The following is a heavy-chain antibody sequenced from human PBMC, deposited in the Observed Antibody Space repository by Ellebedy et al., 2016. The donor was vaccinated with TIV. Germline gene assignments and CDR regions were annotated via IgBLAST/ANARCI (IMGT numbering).Heavy chain of an antibody. Sequence: ASVKVSXXASGGTFSNYAVSWVRQAPGQGLEWMGIINPSDGDTSNTQKFQGRLALRMDTSTTTVYMELSSLMSEDTAVYYCAIGQLDYWGQGTLVTVPS. CDR2: INPSDGDT. CDR3: AIGQLDY. V-gene: IGHV1-46*01. J-gene: IGHJ4*02. CDR1: GGTFSNYA.